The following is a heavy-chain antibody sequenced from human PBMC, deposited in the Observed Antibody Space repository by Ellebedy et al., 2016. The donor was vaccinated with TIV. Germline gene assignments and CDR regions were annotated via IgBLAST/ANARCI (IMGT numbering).Heavy chain of an antibody. D-gene: IGHD2/OR15-2a*01. CDR1: GFTFSSYG. Sequence: GESLKISCAASGFTFSSYGMHWVRQAPGKGLEWVAAFSYDRSEIYYADSVKGRFTISRDNPKNTLYLQMNSLRAADTALYFCARFYASYGMDVWGQGTTVTVSS. V-gene: IGHV3-33*05. J-gene: IGHJ6*02. CDR3: ARFYASYGMDV. CDR2: FSYDRSEI.